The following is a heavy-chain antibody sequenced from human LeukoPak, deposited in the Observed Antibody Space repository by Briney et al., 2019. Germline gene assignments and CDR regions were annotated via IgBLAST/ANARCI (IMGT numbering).Heavy chain of an antibody. V-gene: IGHV4-59*01. D-gene: IGHD6-6*01. J-gene: IGHJ4*02. CDR2: VYQSGTT. CDR1: GGSLSSFY. Sequence: SETLSLTCAVSGGSLSSFYWSWIRQPPGKGLEWIGYVYQSGTTVYNPSLKSRVTVSVDTSKNHFSLRLTSVTAADTAIYYCSREKISAGPHFEHWGRGLLVSVSS. CDR3: SREKISAGPHFEH.